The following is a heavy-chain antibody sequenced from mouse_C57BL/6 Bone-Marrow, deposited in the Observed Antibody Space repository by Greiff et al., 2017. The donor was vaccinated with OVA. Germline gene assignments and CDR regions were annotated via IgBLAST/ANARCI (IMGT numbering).Heavy chain of an antibody. CDR3: VRIGVLRSYYAMDY. Sequence: EVKLVESGGGLVQPKGSLKLSCAASGFSFNTYAMNWVRQAPGKGLEWVARIRSKSNNYATYYADSVKDRFTISRDDSESMLYLQMNNLKTEGTAMYYCVRIGVLRSYYAMDYWGQGTSVTVSS. J-gene: IGHJ4*01. CDR1: GFSFNTYA. D-gene: IGHD1-1*01. CDR2: IRSKSNNYAT. V-gene: IGHV10-1*01.